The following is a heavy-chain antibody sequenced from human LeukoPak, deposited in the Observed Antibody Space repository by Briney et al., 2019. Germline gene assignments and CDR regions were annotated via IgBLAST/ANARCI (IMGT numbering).Heavy chain of an antibody. V-gene: IGHV4-59*01. Sequence: SETLSLTCTVSGGSISSYYWSWIRQPPGKGLEWIGYFSYTGSTNYNPSLKSPVIISVDTSKNQFSLKLSSVTAADTAVYYCARVRGYSDYYYYMDVWGKGTTVTISS. D-gene: IGHD5-12*01. CDR1: GGSISSYY. J-gene: IGHJ6*03. CDR2: FSYTGST. CDR3: ARVRGYSDYYYYMDV.